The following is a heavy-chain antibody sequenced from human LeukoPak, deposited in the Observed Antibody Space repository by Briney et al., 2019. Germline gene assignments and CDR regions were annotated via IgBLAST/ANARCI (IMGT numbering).Heavy chain of an antibody. V-gene: IGHV4-59*12. J-gene: IGHJ4*02. Sequence: SETLSLTCTVSGGSISSYYWSWIRQPPGKGLEWIGYIYYSGSTNYNPSLKSRVTISVDTSKNQFSLKLSSVTAADTAVYYCARGAGAIFGVVINYFDYWGQGTLVTVSS. CDR3: ARGAGAIFGVVINYFDY. CDR2: IYYSGST. D-gene: IGHD3-3*01. CDR1: GGSISSYY.